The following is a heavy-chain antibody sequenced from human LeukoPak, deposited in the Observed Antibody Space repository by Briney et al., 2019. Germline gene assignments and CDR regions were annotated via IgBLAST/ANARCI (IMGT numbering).Heavy chain of an antibody. CDR2: ISGSGGNT. Sequence: GGSLTLSCVVSGFTFTTYAMNWVRQAPGEGLEWVSGISGSGGNTFNVDSVKGRFTTSRDNSKNTLYLQMNSLRAEDTAVYYCAKGGTVTPPGYGMDVWGQGTTVTVSS. CDR3: AKGGTVTPPGYGMDV. D-gene: IGHD4-17*01. J-gene: IGHJ6*02. V-gene: IGHV3-23*01. CDR1: GFTFTTYA.